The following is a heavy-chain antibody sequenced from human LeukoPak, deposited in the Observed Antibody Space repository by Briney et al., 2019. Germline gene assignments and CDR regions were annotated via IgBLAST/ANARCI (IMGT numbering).Heavy chain of an antibody. D-gene: IGHD2-2*01. CDR2: IYPGDSDT. CDR1: GYSFTTYW. V-gene: IGHV5-51*01. J-gene: IGHJ4*02. Sequence: GESLKISCRGSGYSFTTYWIGWVRQLPGKGLEWMGIIYPGDSDTRYSPSFQGQVTMSADKSINTAYLQWSSLKASDTAMYYCARRQGCSSTSCPPDSWGQGALVTVSS. CDR3: ARRQGCSSTSCPPDS.